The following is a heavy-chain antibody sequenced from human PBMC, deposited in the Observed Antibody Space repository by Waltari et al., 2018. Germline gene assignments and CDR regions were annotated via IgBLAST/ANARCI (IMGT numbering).Heavy chain of an antibody. V-gene: IGHV3-23*01. CDR2: ISSGGETT. CDR1: GFTFSSYS. D-gene: IGHD3-3*01. Sequence: EVQLLQSGGGLVQPGGSLRLSCAASGFTFSSYSLSWVHQAPGKGLEWVSAISSGGETTLYADSVKGRFTISRDNSKNTLSLQVSSLRAEDTAVYYCAKRLLEPQVGAFDIWGQGTIVTVSS. J-gene: IGHJ3*02. CDR3: AKRLLEPQVGAFDI.